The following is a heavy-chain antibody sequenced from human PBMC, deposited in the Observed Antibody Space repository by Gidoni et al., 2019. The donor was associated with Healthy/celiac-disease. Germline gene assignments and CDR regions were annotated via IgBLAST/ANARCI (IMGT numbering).Heavy chain of an antibody. J-gene: IGHJ4*02. CDR3: TTPIVGATTADY. D-gene: IGHD1-26*01. CDR2: IRSKANSYAT. V-gene: IGHV3-73*02. Sequence: EVQLVESGGGVVQPGGSLKLSCAAPGFTFSGSAMRWVRQASGKGREWVGRIRSKANSYATAYAASVKGRFTISRDDSKNTAYLQMNSLKTEDTAVYYCTTPIVGATTADYWGQGTLVTVSS. CDR1: GFTFSGSA.